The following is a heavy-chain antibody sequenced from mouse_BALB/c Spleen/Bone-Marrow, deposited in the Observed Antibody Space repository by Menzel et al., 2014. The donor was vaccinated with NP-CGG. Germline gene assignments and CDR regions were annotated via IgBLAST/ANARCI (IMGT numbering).Heavy chain of an antibody. Sequence: QVQLQQSGAELAKPGASVKMSCKASGYTFTSYWMHWVKQRPGQGLEWIGYIYPSTGYTEHNRKFKDKAIMTADKSSSTAYMQLSSLTSEDSAVYYCARDDYAYWGQGTLVTVSA. CDR1: GYTFTSYW. CDR3: ARDDYAY. J-gene: IGHJ3*01. D-gene: IGHD2-4*01. V-gene: IGHV1-7*01. CDR2: IYPSTGYT.